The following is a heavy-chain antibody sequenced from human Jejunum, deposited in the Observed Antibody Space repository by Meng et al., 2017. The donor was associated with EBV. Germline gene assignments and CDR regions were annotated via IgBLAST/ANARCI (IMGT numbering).Heavy chain of an antibody. CDR1: GFSLTTSGVG. Sequence: QIPLNESCPTLVKPTQTLPLTFTFSGFSLTTSGVGVGWIRQPPGKAPEWLALIYWDDDKRYSPSLKSRLTITKDTSKNQVVLTMTNMDPVDTGTYFCAHSPMRTSSSGYPRGFDYWGQGTLVTVSS. D-gene: IGHD5-12*01. CDR3: AHSPMRTSSSGYPRGFDY. CDR2: IYWDDDK. J-gene: IGHJ4*02. V-gene: IGHV2-5*02.